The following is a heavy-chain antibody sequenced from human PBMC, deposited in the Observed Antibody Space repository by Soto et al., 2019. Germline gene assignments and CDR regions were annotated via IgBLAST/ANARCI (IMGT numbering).Heavy chain of an antibody. V-gene: IGHV3-11*05. Sequence: QVQLVESGGGLVKPGGSLRLSCAASGFTFSDYYMSWIRQAPGKGLEWVSYISSSSRYTNYADSVKGRFTISRDNAKNPLYLQMNSLRAEDTAVYYCARDGPSSAYYSGLDVWGQGTTVTVSS. CDR1: GFTFSDYY. J-gene: IGHJ6*02. D-gene: IGHD3-10*01. CDR2: ISSSSRYT. CDR3: ARDGPSSAYYSGLDV.